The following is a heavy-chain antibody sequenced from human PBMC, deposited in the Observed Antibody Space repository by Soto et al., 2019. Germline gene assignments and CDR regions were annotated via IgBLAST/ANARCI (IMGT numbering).Heavy chain of an antibody. Sequence: GGSLRLSCAASGFTFSTYGMHWVRQAPGKGLEWVAVISYDGSKKYYADSVKGRFTISRDNSKNTLYLQMNSLRAEDTAVYYCAKDLSTLTIVYWGQGTLVTVSS. CDR2: ISYDGSKK. CDR1: GFTFSTYG. V-gene: IGHV3-30*18. J-gene: IGHJ4*02. D-gene: IGHD4-17*01. CDR3: AKDLSTLTIVY.